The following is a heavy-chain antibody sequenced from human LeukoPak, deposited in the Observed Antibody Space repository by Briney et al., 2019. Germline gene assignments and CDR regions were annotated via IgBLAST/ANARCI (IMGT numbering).Heavy chain of an antibody. CDR1: GYIFTDYY. V-gene: IGHV1-2*02. D-gene: IGHD6-19*01. CDR2: INPNSGGT. Sequence: ASVKVSCKASGYIFTDYYMHWVRQAPGQGLEWMGWINPNSGGTNYAQKFQGRVTMTRDTSISTAYMELSRLRSDDTAVYYCASNPPTGSSGWYVMDAFDIWGQGTMVTVSS. CDR3: ASNPPTGSSGWYVMDAFDI. J-gene: IGHJ3*02.